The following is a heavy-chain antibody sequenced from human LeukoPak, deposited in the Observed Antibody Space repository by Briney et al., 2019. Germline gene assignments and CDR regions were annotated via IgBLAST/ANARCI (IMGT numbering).Heavy chain of an antibody. Sequence: GESLKISCKGSGYSFTNYWIAWVRQTPGKGLEWIGIIYPRDSDTRYSPSFQGRVTISADKSIGTVYLQWTSLKASDTAIYYCAYEKRVTTVGYYYGMDVWGQGTTVTVSS. J-gene: IGHJ6*02. CDR3: AYEKRVTTVGYYYGMDV. CDR2: IYPRDSDT. V-gene: IGHV5-51*01. D-gene: IGHD4-23*01. CDR1: GYSFTNYW.